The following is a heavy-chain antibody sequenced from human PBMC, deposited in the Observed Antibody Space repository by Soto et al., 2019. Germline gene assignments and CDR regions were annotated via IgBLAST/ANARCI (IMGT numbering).Heavy chain of an antibody. CDR3: ARDDNGDYFGY. V-gene: IGHV1-18*01. CDR2: ISAYNGNT. Sequence: ASVKVSCKASNYTFTSYGISWVRQAPGQGLEWMGWISAYNGNTNYVQKLQGRVTMTTDTSTSTAYMELRSLRSDDTAVYYCARDDNGDYFGYWGQGTLVTVSS. CDR1: NYTFTSYG. J-gene: IGHJ4*02. D-gene: IGHD4-17*01.